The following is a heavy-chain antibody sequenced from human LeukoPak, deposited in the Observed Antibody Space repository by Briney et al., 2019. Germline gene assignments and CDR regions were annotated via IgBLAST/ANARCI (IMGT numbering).Heavy chain of an antibody. CDR2: IYYSGST. Sequence: PSETLSLTCTVSGGSISNYYWSWIRQPPGKGLEWIGHIYYSGSTNYNPSLKSRVTISVDTSKNQFSLKLTSVTAADTAVYYCARHEKSSGWYYDYWGQGTLVTVSS. D-gene: IGHD6-19*01. J-gene: IGHJ4*02. CDR1: GGSISNYY. CDR3: ARHEKSSGWYYDY. V-gene: IGHV4-59*08.